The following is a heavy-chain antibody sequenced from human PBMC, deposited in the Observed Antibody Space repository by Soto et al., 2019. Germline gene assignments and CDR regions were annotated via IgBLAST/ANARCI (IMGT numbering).Heavy chain of an antibody. J-gene: IGHJ4*02. CDR3: AKGGWYTSSSRSDC. Sequence: QVQLVESGGGVVQPGTSLRLSCSASGFTLSGVDMHWVRQAPGKGLEWVAVMSYDGRNQYYADSVKGRFTVSRDSSKSTLYLQMNSLSTEVAAVYYCAKGGWYTSSSRSDCWGQGSLVTLSS. CDR1: GFTLSGVD. V-gene: IGHV3-30*18. D-gene: IGHD6-6*01. CDR2: MSYDGRNQ.